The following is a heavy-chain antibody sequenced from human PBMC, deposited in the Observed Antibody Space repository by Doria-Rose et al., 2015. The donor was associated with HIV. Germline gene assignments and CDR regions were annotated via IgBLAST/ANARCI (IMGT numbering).Heavy chain of an antibody. D-gene: IGHD7-27*01. V-gene: IGHV1-69*02. CDR1: VGTLRSYT. CDR2: IIPILDIV. CDR3: ARAGLTGEPDAFDI. J-gene: IGHJ3*02. Sequence: SAAKVSCKASVGTLRSYTISWVRQAPGQGLEWMGRIIPILDIVNYALRFQGRVTITADESTSTAYMEPSSLRSEDTAVYYCARAGLTGEPDAFDIWGQGTMVTVS.